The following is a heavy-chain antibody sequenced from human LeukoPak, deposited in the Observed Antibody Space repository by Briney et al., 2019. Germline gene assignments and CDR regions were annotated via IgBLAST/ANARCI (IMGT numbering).Heavy chain of an antibody. J-gene: IGHJ4*02. Sequence: GGSLRLSCAASGFTFGGHWMSWVRQAPGKGLEGVANINQGGSDKYYVDSVKGRFNISRDNANNLLYLQMNSLRGEDTAVYYCTRDRSRAEDDWGQGTLVTVSS. D-gene: IGHD1-14*01. V-gene: IGHV3-7*01. CDR3: TRDRSRAEDD. CDR1: GFTFGGHW. CDR2: INQGGSDK.